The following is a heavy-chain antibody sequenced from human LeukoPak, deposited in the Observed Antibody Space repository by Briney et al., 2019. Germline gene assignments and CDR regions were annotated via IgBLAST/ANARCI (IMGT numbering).Heavy chain of an antibody. CDR3: ARDLSSGWYPYYYGMDV. J-gene: IGHJ6*02. V-gene: IGHV3-30-3*01. CDR2: ISYDGSNK. D-gene: IGHD6-19*01. Sequence: PGGSLRLSCAASGFTFSSYAMHWVRQAPGKGLEWVAVISYDGSNKYYADSVKGRFTISRDNSKNTLYLQMNSLRAEDTAVYYCARDLSSGWYPYYYGMDVWGQGTTVTVSS. CDR1: GFTFSSYA.